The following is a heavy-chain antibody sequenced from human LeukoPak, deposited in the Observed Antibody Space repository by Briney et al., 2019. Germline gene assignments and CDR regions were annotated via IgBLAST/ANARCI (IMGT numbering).Heavy chain of an antibody. CDR2: IYYSGTT. Sequence: SSETLSLTCTVSGGSISYYYWSWIRQSPGKGLEWIGYIYYSGTTNYNPSLKGRVTISVDTSKNQFSLQLRSVTAADSAVYYCAREDPQTRVPEGMDVWGQGTTVTVSS. CDR3: AREDPQTRVPEGMDV. D-gene: IGHD4/OR15-4a*01. V-gene: IGHV4-59*01. J-gene: IGHJ6*02. CDR1: GGSISYYY.